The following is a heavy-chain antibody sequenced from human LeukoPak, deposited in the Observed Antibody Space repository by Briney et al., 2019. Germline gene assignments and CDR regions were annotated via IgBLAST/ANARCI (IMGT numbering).Heavy chain of an antibody. CDR2: ISSSSSYI. J-gene: IGHJ4*02. CDR3: ARSDTFRGIFDY. V-gene: IGHV3-21*01. CDR1: GFTFSSYS. Sequence: GGSLRLSCAASGFTFSSYSMNWVRQAPGKGLEWVSSISSSSSYIYYADSVKGRFTISRDNAKNSLSLQMNSLRAEDTAVYYCARSDTFRGIFDYWGQGTLVTVSS. D-gene: IGHD3-16*01.